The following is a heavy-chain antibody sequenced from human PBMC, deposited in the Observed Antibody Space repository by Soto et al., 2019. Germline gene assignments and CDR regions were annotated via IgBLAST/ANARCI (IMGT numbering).Heavy chain of an antibody. D-gene: IGHD1-20*01. Sequence: QLQLEESGPGLVKPSETLSLTCIVSGGSISSGSINSNIYFWGWIRQPPGKGLEGIGISSYSGSTYYRPSLKRRDARFVDTSKNHFPLELTSVTAADTAVYHCARLDNTERYQSFDYWGQGNLVTHSS. CDR2: SSYSGST. CDR3: ARLDNTERYQSFDY. V-gene: IGHV4-39*01. CDR1: GGSISSGSINSNIYF. J-gene: IGHJ4*02.